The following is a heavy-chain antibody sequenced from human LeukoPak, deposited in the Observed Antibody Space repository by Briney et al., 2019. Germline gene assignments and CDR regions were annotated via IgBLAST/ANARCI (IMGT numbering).Heavy chain of an antibody. CDR1: GFTFSSYW. V-gene: IGHV3-7*01. Sequence: GRSLRLSCAASGFTFSSYWMSWVRQAPGKGLEWVANIKQDGSEKYYVDSVKGRFTISRDNAKNSLYLQMNSLRAEDTAVYYCARESSGYSIDYWGQGTLVTVSS. CDR3: ARESSGYSIDY. CDR2: IKQDGSEK. D-gene: IGHD3-22*01. J-gene: IGHJ4*02.